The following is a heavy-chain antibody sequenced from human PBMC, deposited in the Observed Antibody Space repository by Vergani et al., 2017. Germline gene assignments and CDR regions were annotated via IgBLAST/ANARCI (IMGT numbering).Heavy chain of an antibody. Sequence: EVQLVESGGGLVKPGGSLRLSCAASGFTFSSYSMNWVRQAPGKGLVWVSRINSDGSSTSYADSVKGRFTISRDNAKNTLYLQMNRLRAEDTAVYYCASYYYDSSGYYWAPWGQGTLVTVSS. J-gene: IGHJ4*02. CDR1: GFTFSSYS. V-gene: IGHV3-74*02. CDR3: ASYYYDSSGYYWAP. D-gene: IGHD3-22*01. CDR2: INSDGSST.